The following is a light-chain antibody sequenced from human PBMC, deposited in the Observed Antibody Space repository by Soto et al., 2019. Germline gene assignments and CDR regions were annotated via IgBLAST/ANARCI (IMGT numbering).Light chain of an antibody. CDR3: QQYDSSPLT. J-gene: IGKJ4*01. Sequence: IVLTQSPGTLSLSPGERATLSCRASQSVSSGYLAWYQQKPGQAPRLLIYGASSRATGIPDWFSGSGSGTDFTLTISRLEPEDFAVYYCQQYDSSPLTFGGGTKVEI. V-gene: IGKV3-20*01. CDR1: QSVSSGY. CDR2: GAS.